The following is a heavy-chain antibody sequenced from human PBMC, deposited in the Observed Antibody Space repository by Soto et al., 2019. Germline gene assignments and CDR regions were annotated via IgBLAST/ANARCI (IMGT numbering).Heavy chain of an antibody. CDR2: INPDGSST. Sequence: PVGSLRLSCAASGFTFSPYWMHWVRQAPGKGLVWVSRINPDGSSTNYADSVKGRFTISRDNAKNTLYLQMNSLRAEDTAVYYCGRGGSNSPNGMDVWGQGTTVTVSS. CDR1: GFTFSPYW. CDR3: GRGGSNSPNGMDV. D-gene: IGHD4-4*01. J-gene: IGHJ6*02. V-gene: IGHV3-74*01.